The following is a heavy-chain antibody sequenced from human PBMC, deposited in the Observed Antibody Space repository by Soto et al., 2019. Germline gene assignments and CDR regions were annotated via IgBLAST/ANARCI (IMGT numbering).Heavy chain of an antibody. CDR2: ISGSGGST. D-gene: IGHD3-16*02. J-gene: IGHJ4*02. CDR1: GFTFSSYA. V-gene: IGHV3-23*01. Sequence: PGGSLRLSCAASGFTFSSYAMSWVRQAPGEGLEWVSAISGSGGSTYYADSVKGRFTISRDNSKNTLYLQMNSLRADDTAVYYCAKRSPSLGELSPPFDSWGQGTLVTV. CDR3: AKRSPSLGELSPPFDS.